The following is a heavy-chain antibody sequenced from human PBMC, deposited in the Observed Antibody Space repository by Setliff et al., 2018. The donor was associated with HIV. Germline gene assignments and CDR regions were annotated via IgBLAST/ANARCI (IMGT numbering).Heavy chain of an antibody. CDR1: GFTFGDYA. CDR2: IRSKAYGGTT. J-gene: IGHJ4*02. V-gene: IGHV3-49*04. Sequence: GESLKISCTASGFTFGDYAMSWVRQAPGKGLEWVGFIRSKAYGGTTEYAASVKGRFTISRDDSKSIAYLQMNSLKTEDTAVYYCTRDRPYSSGWYRLDYWGQGTLVTVSS. CDR3: TRDRPYSSGWYRLDY. D-gene: IGHD6-19*01.